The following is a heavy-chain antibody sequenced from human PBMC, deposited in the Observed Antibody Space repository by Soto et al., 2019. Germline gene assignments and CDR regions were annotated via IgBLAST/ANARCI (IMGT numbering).Heavy chain of an antibody. CDR2: INAGNGNT. D-gene: IGHD3-22*01. Sequence: QVQLVQSGAEVKKPGASVKVSCKASGYTFTSYAMHWVRQAPGQRLEWMGWINAGNGNTKYSQKFQGRVTITRDTSASTAYRELSSLRSEDTAVYYCARGGEYYYDSSGYNYWGQGTLVTVSS. J-gene: IGHJ4*02. CDR1: GYTFTSYA. CDR3: ARGGEYYYDSSGYNY. V-gene: IGHV1-3*01.